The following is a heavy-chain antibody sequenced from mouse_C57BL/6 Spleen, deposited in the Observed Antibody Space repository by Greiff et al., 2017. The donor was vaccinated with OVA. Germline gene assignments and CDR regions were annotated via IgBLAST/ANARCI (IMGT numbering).Heavy chain of an antibody. CDR2: INYDGSST. CDR3: ARAGGGNYWYFDV. V-gene: IGHV5-16*01. Sequence: EVQVVESEGGLVQPGSSMKLSCTASGFTFSDYYMAWVRQVPEKGLEWVANINYDGSSTYYLDSLKSRFIISRDNAKNILYLRMSSLKSEDTATYYGARAGGGNYWYFDVWGTGTTVTVSS. J-gene: IGHJ1*03. D-gene: IGHD1-1*02. CDR1: GFTFSDYY.